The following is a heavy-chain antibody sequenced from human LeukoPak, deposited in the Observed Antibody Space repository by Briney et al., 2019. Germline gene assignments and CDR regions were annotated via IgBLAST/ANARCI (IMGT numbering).Heavy chain of an antibody. D-gene: IGHD3-22*01. V-gene: IGHV1-2*02. CDR3: ARTNYYDSSGYYWDSYNWFDP. J-gene: IGHJ5*02. Sequence: ASVKVSCKASGYTFTSYYMHWVRQAPGQGLEWMGWINPNSGGTNYAQKFQGRVTMTRDTSISTAYMELSRLRSDDTAVYCCARTNYYDSSGYYWDSYNWFDPWGQGTLVTVSS. CDR2: INPNSGGT. CDR1: GYTFTSYY.